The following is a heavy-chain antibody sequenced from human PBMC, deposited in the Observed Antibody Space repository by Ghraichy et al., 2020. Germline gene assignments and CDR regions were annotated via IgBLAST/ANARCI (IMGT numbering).Heavy chain of an antibody. J-gene: IGHJ4*02. CDR2: IYYTGTT. CDR3: ASDRDGYYND. D-gene: IGHD5-24*01. CDR1: GGSISSSIYY. Sequence: SETLSLTCTVSGGSISSSIYYWGWIRQPPGKGLEWIANIYYTGTTYYNPSLKSRVSTSVDTSKNQFSLNLNSVTAADTAVYYCASDRDGYYNDWGQGTLVSVSS. V-gene: IGHV4-39*01.